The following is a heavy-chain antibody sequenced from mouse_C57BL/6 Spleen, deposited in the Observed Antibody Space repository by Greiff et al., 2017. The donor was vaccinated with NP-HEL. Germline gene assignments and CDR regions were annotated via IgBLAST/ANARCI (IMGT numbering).Heavy chain of an antibody. D-gene: IGHD5-2*01. V-gene: IGHV1-80*01. Sequence: QVQLKESGAELVKPGASVKISCKASGYAFSSYWMNWVKQRPGKGLEWIGQIYPGDGDTNYNGKFKGKATLTADKSSSTAYMQLSSLTSEDSAVYFCARRNNYAMDYWGQGTSVTVSS. CDR3: ARRNNYAMDY. CDR2: IYPGDGDT. J-gene: IGHJ4*01. CDR1: GYAFSSYW.